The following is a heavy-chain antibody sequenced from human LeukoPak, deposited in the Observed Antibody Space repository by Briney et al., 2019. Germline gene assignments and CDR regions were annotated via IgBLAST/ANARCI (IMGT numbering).Heavy chain of an antibody. V-gene: IGHV3-33*06. CDR3: AKGGVDTAMVTFDY. CDR1: GFTFSSYG. Sequence: GRSLRLSCAASGFTFSSYGMHWVRQAPGKGLEWVALIWYDGSNKYYADSVKGRFTISRDNSKNTLYLQMNSLRAEDTAVYYCAKGGVDTAMVTFDYWGQGTLVTVSS. D-gene: IGHD5-18*01. J-gene: IGHJ4*02. CDR2: IWYDGSNK.